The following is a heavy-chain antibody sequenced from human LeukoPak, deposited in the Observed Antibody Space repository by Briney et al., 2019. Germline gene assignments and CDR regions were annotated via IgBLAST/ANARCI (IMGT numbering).Heavy chain of an antibody. J-gene: IGHJ4*02. CDR2: ISYDGSNK. CDR3: AKDRGTTVTTGRFDY. CDR1: GFTFSSYG. D-gene: IGHD4-17*01. V-gene: IGHV3-30*18. Sequence: PGRSLRLSCAASGFTFSSYGMHWVRQAPGKGLEWVAVISYDGSNKYYADSVKGRFTISRDNSKNTLYLQMNSLRAEDTAVYYCAKDRGTTVTTGRFDYWGQGTLVTVFS.